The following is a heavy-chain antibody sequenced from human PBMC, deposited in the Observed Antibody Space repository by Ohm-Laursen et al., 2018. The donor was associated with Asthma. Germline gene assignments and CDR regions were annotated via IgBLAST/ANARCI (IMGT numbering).Heavy chain of an antibody. J-gene: IGHJ3*01. CDR1: GFIFNNDF. CDR3: VREDNWGLDL. V-gene: IGHV3-74*01. D-gene: IGHD7-27*01. Sequence: GSLRLSCAAPGFIFNNDFMSWIRQAPGMGLVWVSRLKSDGTETTYADSVKGRFTISRDNAKNTLYLQMNSLRAEDMALYYCVREDNWGLDLWGQGTMVTVSS. CDR2: LKSDGTET.